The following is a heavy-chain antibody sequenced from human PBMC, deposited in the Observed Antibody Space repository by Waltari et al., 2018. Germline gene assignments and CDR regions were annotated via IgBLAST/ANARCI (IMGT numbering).Heavy chain of an antibody. CDR2: INHSGST. CDR3: ASLRAVAGRSYYYYYYYMDV. V-gene: IGHV4-34*01. Sequence: QVQLQQWGAGLLKPSETLSLTCAVYGGSFSGYYWSWIRQPPGKGLEWIGEINHSGSTNSNPSLKSRVTISVDTSKNQFSLKLSSVTAADTAVYYCASLRAVAGRSYYYYYYYMDVWGKGTTVTVSS. D-gene: IGHD6-19*01. J-gene: IGHJ6*03. CDR1: GGSFSGYY.